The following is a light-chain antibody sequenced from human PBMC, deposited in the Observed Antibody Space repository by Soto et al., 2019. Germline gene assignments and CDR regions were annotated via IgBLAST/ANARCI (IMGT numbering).Light chain of an antibody. CDR1: QSLLHSDGKTY. Sequence: DIVMTRTPLSLSVTPGQPASISCKSSQSLLHSDGKTYLYWYLQKPGQPPQLLIYANTNRPSGVPDRFSGSQSGTSASLATTALQAEDVCQSYDSSLSGYVFGTGT. V-gene: IGKV2D-29*01. CDR2: ANT. CDR3: SSLSGYV. J-gene: IGKJ3*01.